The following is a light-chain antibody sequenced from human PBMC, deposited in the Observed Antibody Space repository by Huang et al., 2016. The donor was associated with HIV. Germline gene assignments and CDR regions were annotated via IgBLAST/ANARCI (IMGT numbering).Light chain of an antibody. J-gene: IGKJ2*01. V-gene: IGKV1-33*01. CDR1: RDIRKY. Sequence: DIQMTQSPPSLSASVGDRVTITCQASRDIRKYLNWYQQKPRKPPKLLIFDVSNVETGVPSRFSGSGSGTDFNFTISSLQPEDSGTYYCQQYDDLYTFGQGTKLEIK. CDR3: QQYDDLYT. CDR2: DVS.